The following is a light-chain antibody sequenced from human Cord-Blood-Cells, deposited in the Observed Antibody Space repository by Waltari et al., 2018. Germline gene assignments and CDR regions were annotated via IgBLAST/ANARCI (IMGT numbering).Light chain of an antibody. CDR2: DVS. J-gene: IGLJ2*01. CDR3: SSYTSSSTLV. Sequence: QSALTQPAPVSGSPGQSITLSCTGTSSDVGGYNYVSWYQQHPGTAPKLIIYDVSKRPSGVSNRFSGSKSGNTASLTISGLQAEDEADYYCSSYTSSSTLVFGGGTKLTVL. V-gene: IGLV2-14*01. CDR1: SSDVGGYNY.